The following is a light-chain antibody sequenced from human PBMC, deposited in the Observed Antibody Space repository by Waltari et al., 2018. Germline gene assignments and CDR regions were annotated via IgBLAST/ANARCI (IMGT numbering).Light chain of an antibody. CDR1: SSDVGAYNY. V-gene: IGLV2-14*01. CDR2: EVS. Sequence: QSALTQPASVSGSPAQSITISCTGTSSDVGAYNYVPWFQQHPGKAPKLLIYEVSNRPSGVSSRFSGSRSGNTASLTISGLQAEDEADYYCSAYRGSSALVFGTGTKVTVL. J-gene: IGLJ1*01. CDR3: SAYRGSSALV.